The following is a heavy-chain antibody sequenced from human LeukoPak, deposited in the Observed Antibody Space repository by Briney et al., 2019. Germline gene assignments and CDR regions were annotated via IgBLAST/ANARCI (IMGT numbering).Heavy chain of an antibody. Sequence: PSETLSLTCAVSGVSISSSNSYWGWIRQPPGKGLEWIGSIYYSGNTYYNASLKSRVTISVDTSKNQFSLKLSSVTAADTAVYYCARAYGAVADYWGQGTLVTVSS. J-gene: IGHJ4*02. V-gene: IGHV4-39*07. CDR2: IYYSGNT. CDR1: GVSISSSNSY. CDR3: ARAYGAVADY. D-gene: IGHD6-19*01.